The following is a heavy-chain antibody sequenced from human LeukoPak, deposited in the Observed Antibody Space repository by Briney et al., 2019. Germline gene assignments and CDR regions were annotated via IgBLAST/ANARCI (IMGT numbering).Heavy chain of an antibody. Sequence: GSLRLSCAASGFTFSSYAMSWVRQAPGKGLEWVANINQDGNEKYYVDSVEGRFTISRDNAENSLYLQMNNLRAEDAALYYCARDPSHGALDYWGQGTLVTLSS. D-gene: IGHD3-10*01. CDR1: GFTFSSYA. V-gene: IGHV3-7*01. CDR3: ARDPSHGALDY. J-gene: IGHJ4*02. CDR2: INQDGNEK.